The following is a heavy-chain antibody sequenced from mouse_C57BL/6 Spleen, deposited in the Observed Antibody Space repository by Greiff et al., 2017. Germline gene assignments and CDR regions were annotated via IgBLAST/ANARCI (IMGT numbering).Heavy chain of an antibody. CDR2: IYPSDSYT. J-gene: IGHJ4*01. CDR1: GYTFTSYW. D-gene: IGHD2-5*01. Sequence: VQLQQPGAELVMPGASVKLSCKASGYTFTSYWMHWVKQRPGQGLEWIGEIYPSDSYTNYNQKFQGKSTLTVDKSSSTAYMQLSSLTYEDSAVYYCARSTSYYSNFYAMDDWGQGTSVTVSS. V-gene: IGHV1-69*01. CDR3: ARSTSYYSNFYAMDD.